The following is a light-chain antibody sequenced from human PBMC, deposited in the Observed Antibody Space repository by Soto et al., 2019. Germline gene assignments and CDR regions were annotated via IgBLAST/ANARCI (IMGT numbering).Light chain of an antibody. V-gene: IGKV3-15*01. J-gene: IGKJ1*01. CDR2: GAS. Sequence: DIVMTQSPDTLSVSPGERATLSCRASQSLLSNLAWYQQKPGQAPRLLIYGASTRATGIPARFSGSESGTEFTLTISSLQSEDFAVYYCQQYSVWPPAFGQGTKVESK. CDR3: QQYSVWPPA. CDR1: QSLLSN.